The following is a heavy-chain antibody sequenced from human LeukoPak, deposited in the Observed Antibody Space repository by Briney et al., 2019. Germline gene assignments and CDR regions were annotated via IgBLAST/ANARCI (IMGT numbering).Heavy chain of an antibody. Sequence: GGSLRLSCVASGFTVSSNHMNWVRQAPGKGLEWVSIIYSGGTTYYADSVKGRSTISRDNSKNTLYLQMNSLRAEDTAVYYCARDSSSHYYFDYWGQGTLVTVSS. CDR3: ARDSSSHYYFDY. CDR2: IYSGGTT. V-gene: IGHV3-53*01. D-gene: IGHD2-2*01. J-gene: IGHJ4*02. CDR1: GFTVSSNH.